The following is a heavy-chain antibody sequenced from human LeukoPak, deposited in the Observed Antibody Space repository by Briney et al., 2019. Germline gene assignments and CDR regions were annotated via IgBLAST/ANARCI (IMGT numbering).Heavy chain of an antibody. CDR1: GYTFNLYP. V-gene: IGHV7-4-1*02. J-gene: IGHJ6*02. CDR2: INTHNGSP. Sequence: GASVKVSCKASGYTFNLYPINWVRQAPGQGLEWMGWINTHNGSPTYAQGFTGRFVFSLDTSVSTAYLQINSLKAEDTAVYFCARDSETDYFDSSANIYGLDVWGQGATVTVSS. CDR3: ARDSETDYFDSSANIYGLDV. D-gene: IGHD3-22*01.